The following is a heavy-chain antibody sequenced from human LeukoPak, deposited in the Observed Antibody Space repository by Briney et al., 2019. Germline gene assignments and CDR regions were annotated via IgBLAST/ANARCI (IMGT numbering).Heavy chain of an antibody. CDR1: AYSFNDYA. Sequence: GASVRISCKASAYSFNDYAMNWVRQATGQGLEWMGWMNPNSGNTGYAQKFQGRVTITRNTSISTAYMVLSSLRSEDTAVYYCARFGAYWGYYYMDVWGKGTTVTVSS. CDR3: ARFGAYWGYYYMDV. D-gene: IGHD3-10*01. V-gene: IGHV1-8*03. CDR2: MNPNSGNT. J-gene: IGHJ6*03.